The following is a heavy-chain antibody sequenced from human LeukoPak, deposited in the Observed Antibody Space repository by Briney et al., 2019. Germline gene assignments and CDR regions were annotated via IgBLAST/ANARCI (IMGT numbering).Heavy chain of an antibody. CDR1: GFTFSNAW. CDR3: TTSGGTTTRFVDY. D-gene: IGHD2/OR15-2a*01. J-gene: IGHJ4*02. Sequence: GGSLRLSCAASGFTFSNAWMSWVRQAPGKGLEWVGRIISKVDGGTADYAAPVKGRFTISRDDSKNTVYLQMNSLKAEDTAVYYCTTSGGTTTRFVDYWGQGNLVSVSS. V-gene: IGHV3-15*01. CDR2: IISKVDGGTA.